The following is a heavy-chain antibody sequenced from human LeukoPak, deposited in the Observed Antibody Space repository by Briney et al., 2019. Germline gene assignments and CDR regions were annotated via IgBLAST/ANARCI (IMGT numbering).Heavy chain of an antibody. V-gene: IGHV3-30*04. D-gene: IGHD3-3*01. J-gene: IGHJ4*02. CDR1: GFTFSSYA. CDR2: ISYDVSNK. Sequence: GGSLRLSCAASGFTFSSYAMHWVRQAPGKGLEWVAVISYDVSNKYYADSVKGRFTISRDNSKNTLYLQMNSLRAEDTAVYYCAKDSITIFGVVRFVYWGQGTLVTVSS. CDR3: AKDSITIFGVVRFVY.